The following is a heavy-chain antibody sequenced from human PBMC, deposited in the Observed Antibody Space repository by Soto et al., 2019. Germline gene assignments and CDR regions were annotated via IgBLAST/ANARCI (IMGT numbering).Heavy chain of an antibody. CDR3: ARRASSGSDYYYGMDV. CDR1: GYTFTSYD. J-gene: IGHJ6*02. D-gene: IGHD6-19*01. CDR2: MNPNSGNT. V-gene: IGHV1-8*01. Sequence: ASVKVSCKASGYTFTSYDINWVRQATGQGLEWMGWMNPNSGNTGYAQKFQGRVTMTRNTSISTAYMELSSLRSEDTAVYYCARRASSGSDYYYGMDVWGQGTTVTVSS.